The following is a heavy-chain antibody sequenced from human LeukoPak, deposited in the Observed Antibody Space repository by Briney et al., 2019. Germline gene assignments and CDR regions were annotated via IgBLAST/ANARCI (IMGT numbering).Heavy chain of an antibody. CDR2: ISYDGSNK. J-gene: IGHJ4*02. CDR1: GFTFSNYW. CDR3: ARGSVI. V-gene: IGHV3-30-3*01. Sequence: GGSLRLSCAASGFTFSNYWMHWVRQAPGKGLEWVAVISYDGSNKYYADSVKGRFTISRDNSKNTLYLQMNSLRAEDTAVYYCARGSVIGGQGTLVTVSS. D-gene: IGHD2/OR15-2a*01.